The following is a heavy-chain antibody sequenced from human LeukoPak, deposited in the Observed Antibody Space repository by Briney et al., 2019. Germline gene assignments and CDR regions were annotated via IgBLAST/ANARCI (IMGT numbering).Heavy chain of an antibody. CDR2: IYSGGMT. J-gene: IGHJ3*02. D-gene: IGHD6-6*01. CDR1: GFTFSSYS. Sequence: GGSLRLSCAASGFTFSSYSMSWVRQAPGKGLEWVSIIYSGGMTYYADSVKGRFTISRDNSKNTLSLQMNSLRAEDTAIYYCTRDGEYSSSGAFDIWGQGALVTVSS. CDR3: TRDGEYSSSGAFDI. V-gene: IGHV3-53*01.